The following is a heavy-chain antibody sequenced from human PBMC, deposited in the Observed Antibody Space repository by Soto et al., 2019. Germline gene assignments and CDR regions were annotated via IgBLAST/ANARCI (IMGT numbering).Heavy chain of an antibody. J-gene: IGHJ6*02. Sequence: PGESLKISCQGSGYSFSIYWIAWVRQMPGKGLEWMGIIYPGDSHTIYSPSFQGQVTISADKSISTAYLHWSTLKASDTAMYYCARHEVXFNSGFYYGLDVWGQGTTVTVSS. CDR3: ARHEVXFNSGFYYGLDV. CDR1: GYSFSIYW. CDR2: IYPGDSHT. D-gene: IGHD3-10*01. V-gene: IGHV5-51*01.